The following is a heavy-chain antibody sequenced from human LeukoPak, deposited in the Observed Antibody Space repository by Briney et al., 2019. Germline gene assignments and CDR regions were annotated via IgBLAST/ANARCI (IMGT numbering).Heavy chain of an antibody. J-gene: IGHJ4*02. CDR2: INHSGST. V-gene: IGHV4-34*01. CDR1: GDSVSNYY. CDR3: ARGYDSSGYLG. Sequence: PSETLSLTCTVSGDSVSNYYWSWIRQPPGKGLEWIGEINHSGSTNYNPSLKSRVTISVDTSRNQFSLKLSSVTAADTAVYYCARGYDSSGYLGWGQGTLVTVSS. D-gene: IGHD3-22*01.